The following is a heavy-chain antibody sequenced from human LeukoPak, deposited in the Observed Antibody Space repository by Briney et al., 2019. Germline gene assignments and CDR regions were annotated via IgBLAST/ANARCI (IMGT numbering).Heavy chain of an antibody. V-gene: IGHV1-69*13. Sequence: ASVKVSCKASGGTFSSYAISWVRQAPGQGLEWMGGIIPIFGTANYAQKFQGRVTITVDESTSTAYMELSSLRSEDTAVYYCARGIVVQPSANWFDPWGQGTPVTVSS. CDR2: IIPIFGTA. D-gene: IGHD2-2*01. CDR1: GGTFSSYA. J-gene: IGHJ5*02. CDR3: ARGIVVQPSANWFDP.